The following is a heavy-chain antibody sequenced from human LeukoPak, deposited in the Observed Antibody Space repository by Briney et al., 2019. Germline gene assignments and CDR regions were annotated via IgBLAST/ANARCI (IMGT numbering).Heavy chain of an antibody. CDR2: IIPIFGTA. V-gene: IGHV1-69*01. J-gene: IGHJ4*02. Sequence: SMKVSCKASGGTFSSYAISWVRQAPGQGLEWMGGIIPIFGTANYAQKFQGRVTIIADESTSTAYMELSSLRSEDTAVYYCARGVVGATTGAYSFDYWGRGTLVTVSS. CDR1: GGTFSSYA. D-gene: IGHD1-26*01. CDR3: ARGVVGATTGAYSFDY.